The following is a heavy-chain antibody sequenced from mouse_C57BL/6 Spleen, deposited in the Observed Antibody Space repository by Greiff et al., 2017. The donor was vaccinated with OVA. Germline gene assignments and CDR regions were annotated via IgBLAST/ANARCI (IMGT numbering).Heavy chain of an antibody. D-gene: IGHD3-2*02. CDR1: GYTFTDYY. CDR2: INPYNGGT. CDR3: AREDSSGYPDWFAY. J-gene: IGHJ3*01. V-gene: IGHV1-19*01. Sequence: EVQLQESGPVLVKPGASVKMSCKASGYTFTDYYMNWVKQSHGKSLEWIGVINPYNGGTSYNQKFKGKATLTVDKSSSTAYMELNSLTSEDSAVYYCAREDSSGYPDWFAYWGQGTLVTVSA.